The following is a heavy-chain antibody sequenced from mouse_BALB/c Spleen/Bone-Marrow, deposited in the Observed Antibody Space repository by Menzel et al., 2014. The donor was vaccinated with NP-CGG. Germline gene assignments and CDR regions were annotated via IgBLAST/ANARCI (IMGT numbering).Heavy chain of an antibody. CDR2: IDPYYGGT. D-gene: IGHD2-4*01. CDR1: GYSFTAYN. CDR3: TRDDSPYWYFDV. V-gene: IGHV1-39*01. Sequence: EVKLQESGPELEKPGASVKISCKASGYSFTAYNMNWVKQSNGKSLEWIGSIDPYYGGTSYNQKFKGKATLTVDKSSSTAYMQLKNLTSEDSAVYYRTRDDSPYWYFDVWGAGTTVTVSS. J-gene: IGHJ1*01.